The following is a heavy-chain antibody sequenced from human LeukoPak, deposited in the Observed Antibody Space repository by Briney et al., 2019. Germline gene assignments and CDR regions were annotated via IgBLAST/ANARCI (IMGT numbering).Heavy chain of an antibody. D-gene: IGHD3-3*02. CDR3: ARHFFTD. CDR2: SRNKAESYTT. J-gene: IGHJ4*02. CDR1: GFTFSDHN. Sequence: GGSLRLSCAASGFTFSDHNMDWVRQAPGKGLEWVGRSRNKAESYTTDYAASVKGRFSISRDDSKNSLDLQMNSVKTEDTAVYYCARHFFTDWGQGTLVTVSS. V-gene: IGHV3-72*01.